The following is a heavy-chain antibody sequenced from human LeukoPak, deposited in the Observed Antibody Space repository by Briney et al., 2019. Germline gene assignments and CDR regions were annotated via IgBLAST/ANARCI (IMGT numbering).Heavy chain of an antibody. CDR3: ARYSSTWGDWAFDI. Sequence: GGSLRLSCTASGFTFGDYAMSWFRQAPGKGLEWVGFIGSKAYGGTTEYAASVKGRFTNSRDDSKSIAYLQMNSLKTEDTAVYYCARYSSTWGDWAFDIWGQGTMVTVSS. J-gene: IGHJ3*02. D-gene: IGHD6-13*01. CDR1: GFTFGDYA. CDR2: IGSKAYGGTT. V-gene: IGHV3-49*03.